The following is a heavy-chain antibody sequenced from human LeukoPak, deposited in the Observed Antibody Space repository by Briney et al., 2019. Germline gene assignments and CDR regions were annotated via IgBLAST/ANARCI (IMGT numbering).Heavy chain of an antibody. CDR3: ARDSSGYYYDHWFDP. D-gene: IGHD3-22*01. CDR2: IYRTGNT. Sequence: SGTLSLTCAVSGGSINSSNWWSWVRQPPGKGLEWIGEIYRTGNTNYNPSLKSRVTISVDKSKNQFSLKLSSVTAADTAVYYCARDSSGYYYDHWFDPWGQGTLVTVSS. CDR1: GGSINSSNW. V-gene: IGHV4-4*02. J-gene: IGHJ5*02.